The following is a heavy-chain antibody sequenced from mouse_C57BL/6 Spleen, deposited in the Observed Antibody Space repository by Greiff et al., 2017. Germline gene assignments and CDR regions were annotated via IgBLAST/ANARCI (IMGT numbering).Heavy chain of an antibody. CDR2: ISYDGSN. J-gene: IGHJ1*03. D-gene: IGHD3-2*01. CDR1: GYSITSGYY. Sequence: ESGPGLVKPSQSLSLPCSVTGYSITSGYYWNWIRQFPGNKLEWMGYISYDGSNNYNPSLKNRTSITRDTSKNQFFLKLNSVTTEDTATYYCARADNYGYFDVWGTGTTVTVSS. CDR3: ARADNYGYFDV. V-gene: IGHV3-6*01.